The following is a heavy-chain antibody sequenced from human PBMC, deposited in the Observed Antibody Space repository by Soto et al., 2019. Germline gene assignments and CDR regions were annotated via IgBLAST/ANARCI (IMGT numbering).Heavy chain of an antibody. D-gene: IGHD5-12*01. CDR3: ARVRDGYNLDK. CDR2: FFFSGTT. Sequence: QVRLQESGPGLVKPSQTLSLTCTVSGGSISSDDYYWGWIRQPPGKGLEWIGYFFFSGTTHYNPSLKSRITISIDTSKNQFSLKLTSVTAADTAVYYCARVRDGYNLDKWGQGTLVTVSS. CDR1: GGSISSDDYY. J-gene: IGHJ4*02. V-gene: IGHV4-30-4*01.